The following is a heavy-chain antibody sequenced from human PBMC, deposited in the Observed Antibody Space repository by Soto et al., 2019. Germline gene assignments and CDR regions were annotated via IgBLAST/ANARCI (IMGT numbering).Heavy chain of an antibody. D-gene: IGHD6-13*01. Sequence: ARYLRLSCPASGFTFSAYVMSCVRQAPWKGLEWVSIITSRGGGTYYADSGKGRFTVSRDNYKNTVYLQMNSLRDEDTAVDYCAKLTAAWGQGTLVTVSS. CDR2: ITSRGGGT. V-gene: IGHV3-23*01. J-gene: IGHJ4*02. CDR1: GFTFSAYV. CDR3: AKLTAA.